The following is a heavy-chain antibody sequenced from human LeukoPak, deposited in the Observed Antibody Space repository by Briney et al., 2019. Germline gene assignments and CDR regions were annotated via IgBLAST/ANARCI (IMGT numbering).Heavy chain of an antibody. V-gene: IGHV4-31*03. CDR1: GGSISSGGYY. J-gene: IGHJ5*02. CDR3: ARVTVVVPAATNWFDP. D-gene: IGHD2-2*01. Sequence: SETLSLTCNVSGGSISSGGYYWSWIRQHPGKGLEWIGYIYYSGSTYYNPSLKSRVTISVDTSKNQFPLKLSSVTAADTAVYYCARVTVVVPAATNWFDPWGQGTLVTVSS. CDR2: IYYSGST.